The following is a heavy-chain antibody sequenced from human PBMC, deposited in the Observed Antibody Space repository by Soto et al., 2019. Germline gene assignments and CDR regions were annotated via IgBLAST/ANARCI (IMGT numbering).Heavy chain of an antibody. CDR3: AAQPFPLPEPTYGRSNWFDP. CDR1: GGSITSSSHF. J-gene: IGHJ5*02. CDR2: IYFTGNT. Sequence: SETLSLTCTVSGGSITSSSHFWGWVRQPPGKGLEWIGTIYFTGNTYYTPSLKSRLTMSIDTSKNEFSLRLNSVTAADTAVYYCAAQPFPLPEPTYGRSNWFDPWGPGTLVTVSS. D-gene: IGHD3-10*01. V-gene: IGHV4-39*01.